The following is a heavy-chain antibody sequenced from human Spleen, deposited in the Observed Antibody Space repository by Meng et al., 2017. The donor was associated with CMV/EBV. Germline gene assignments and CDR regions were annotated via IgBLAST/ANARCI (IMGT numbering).Heavy chain of an antibody. Sequence: GESLKISCAASGFTFSSYAMSWVRQAPGKGLEWVSATSGRGGSTYHADSVKGRFTISRDTSKSTLYLQMNSLRAEDTAMYYCAKYTMDVWGQGTTVTVSS. CDR1: GFTFSSYA. V-gene: IGHV3-23*01. J-gene: IGHJ6*02. CDR2: TSGRGGST. CDR3: AKYTMDV.